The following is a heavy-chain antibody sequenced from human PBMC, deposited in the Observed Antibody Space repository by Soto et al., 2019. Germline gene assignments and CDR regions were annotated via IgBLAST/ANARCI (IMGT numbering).Heavy chain of an antibody. J-gene: IGHJ3*02. CDR2: INPNSGGT. V-gene: IGHV1-2*02. CDR3: VRELYYYGSGTAFDI. CDR1: GYTFTGYY. D-gene: IGHD3-10*01. Sequence: ASVKVSCKASGYTFTGYYMHWVRQAPGQGLEWMGWINPNSGGTNYAQKFQGRVTMTRDTSISTAYMELSRLRSDDTAVYYCVRELYYYGSGTAFDIWGQGTMVTVS.